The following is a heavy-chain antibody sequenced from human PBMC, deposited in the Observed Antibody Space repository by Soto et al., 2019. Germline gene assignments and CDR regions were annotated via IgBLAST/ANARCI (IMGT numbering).Heavy chain of an antibody. V-gene: IGHV4-34*01. CDR3: ARARAAAALYGMDV. CDR1: GGSFSGYY. J-gene: IGHJ6*02. Sequence: SETLSLTCAVYGGSFSGYYWSWIRQPPGKGLEWIGEINHSGSTNYNPSLKSRVTISVDTSKNQFSLKLSSVTAADTAVYYCARARAAAALYGMDVWGQGTTVTVSS. CDR2: INHSGST. D-gene: IGHD6-13*01.